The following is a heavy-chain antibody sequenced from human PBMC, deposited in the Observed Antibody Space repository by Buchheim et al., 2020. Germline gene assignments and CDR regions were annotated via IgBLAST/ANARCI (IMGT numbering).Heavy chain of an antibody. CDR3: AKGRDYGGNRRWGYFDL. D-gene: IGHD4-23*01. CDR1: GFTFSSYA. V-gene: IGHV3-23*01. CDR2: ISGSGGST. Sequence: EVQLLESGGGLVQPGGSLRLSCAASGFTFSSYAMSWARQAPGKGLEWVSAISGSGGSTYYADSVKGRFTISRDNSKNTLYLQMNSLRAEDTAVYYCAKGRDYGGNRRWGYFDLWGRGTL. J-gene: IGHJ2*01.